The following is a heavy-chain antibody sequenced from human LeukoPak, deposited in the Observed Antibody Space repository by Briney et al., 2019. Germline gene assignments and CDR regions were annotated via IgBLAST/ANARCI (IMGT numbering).Heavy chain of an antibody. D-gene: IGHD2-2*01. V-gene: IGHV1-2*02. Sequence: ASVKVSCKASGYTFTSYGISWVRQAPGQGLEWMGWINPNSGGTNYAQKFQGRVTMTRDTSISTAYMELSRLRSDDTAVYYCARGIQDIVVVPAAAYHFDYWGQGTLVTVSS. CDR2: INPNSGGT. CDR3: ARGIQDIVVVPAAAYHFDY. CDR1: GYTFTSYG. J-gene: IGHJ4*02.